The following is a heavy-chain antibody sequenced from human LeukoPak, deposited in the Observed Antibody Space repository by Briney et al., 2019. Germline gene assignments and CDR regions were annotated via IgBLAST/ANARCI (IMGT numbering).Heavy chain of an antibody. J-gene: IGHJ3*02. D-gene: IGHD6-19*01. V-gene: IGHV4-4*02. CDR2: IYHSGST. Sequence: SGTLSLTCAVSGGSISSNNWWSWVRQPPGKGLEWIGEIYHSGSTNYNPSLRSRVTISVDTSKNQFSLKLSSVTAADTAVYYCARGIAVAPVDAFDIWGQGTMVTVSS. CDR3: ARGIAVAPVDAFDI. CDR1: GGSISSNNW.